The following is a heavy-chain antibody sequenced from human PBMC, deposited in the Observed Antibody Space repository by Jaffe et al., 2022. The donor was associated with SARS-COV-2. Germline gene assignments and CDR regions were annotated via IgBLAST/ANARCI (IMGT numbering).Heavy chain of an antibody. Sequence: QVQLVQSGAEVKKPGASVKVSCKASGYTFTSYDINWVRQATGQGLEWMGWMNPNSGNTGYAQKFQGRVTMTRNTSISTAYMELSSLRSEDTAVYYCARGGPLRYFDWLSSRTYYFDYWGQGTLVTVSS. CDR3: ARGGPLRYFDWLSSRTYYFDY. CDR1: GYTFTSYD. CDR2: MNPNSGNT. V-gene: IGHV1-8*01. D-gene: IGHD3-9*01. J-gene: IGHJ4*02.